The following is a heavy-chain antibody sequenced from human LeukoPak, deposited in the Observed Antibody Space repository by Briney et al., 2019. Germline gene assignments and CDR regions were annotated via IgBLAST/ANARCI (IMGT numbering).Heavy chain of an antibody. V-gene: IGHV1-2*02. J-gene: IGHJ4*02. CDR2: INPNSGGT. CDR3: ARAPQGYSGYDYYFDY. CDR1: GYTFTGYY. Sequence: ASVKVSCKASGYTFTGYYMHWVRQAPGQGLEWRGWINPNSGGTNHAQKFQGRVTMDRDTYISPAYMELSRLRSDDTAVYYCARAPQGYSGYDYYFDYWGQGTLVTVSS. D-gene: IGHD5-12*01.